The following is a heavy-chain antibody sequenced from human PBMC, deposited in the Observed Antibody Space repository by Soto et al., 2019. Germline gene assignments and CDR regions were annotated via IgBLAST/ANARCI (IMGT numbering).Heavy chain of an antibody. Sequence: QVQLVESGGGVVQPGRSLRLSCAASGFTFSSYAMHWVRQAPGKGLEWVAVISYDGSNKYYADSVKGRVTISRDNSKNTLYLQMNSQRAEETAVYYRAITEIAAAAYLDYWGRGTQDTVSS. CDR3: AITEIAAAAYLDY. J-gene: IGHJ4*02. V-gene: IGHV3-30-3*01. CDR1: GFTFSSYA. D-gene: IGHD6-13*01. CDR2: ISYDGSNK.